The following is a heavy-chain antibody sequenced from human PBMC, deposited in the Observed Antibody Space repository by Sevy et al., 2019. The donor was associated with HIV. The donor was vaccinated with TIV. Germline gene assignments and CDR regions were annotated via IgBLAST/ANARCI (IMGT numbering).Heavy chain of an antibody. J-gene: IGHJ6*02. Sequence: GGSLRLSCGASGFTFSTYWMTWVRQGPGRGLEWVANISPDESEKYTVNSVKGRFTVSRDNAKNSLYLQMHSLGAEDTAVYYYAMDLCGSGHDILTGKHGRDVWGQGTTVTVSS. D-gene: IGHD3-9*01. CDR2: ISPDESEK. CDR3: AMDLCGSGHDILTGKHGRDV. CDR1: GFTFSTYW. V-gene: IGHV3-7*04.